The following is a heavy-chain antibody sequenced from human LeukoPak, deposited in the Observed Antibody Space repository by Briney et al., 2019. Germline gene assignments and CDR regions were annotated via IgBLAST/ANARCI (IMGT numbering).Heavy chain of an antibody. Sequence: SETLSLTCTVSGGSLSTYYWSWIRQPPGKDRSGIACIYYTGSTNYNPSLKSRGTMSVDTSKNQFSLRLTSVTAADTAVYYCARGSITVVPAFDIWGQGTVVTVSS. V-gene: IGHV4-59*12. CDR1: GGSLSTYY. CDR3: ARGSITVVPAFDI. D-gene: IGHD4-23*01. CDR2: IYYTGST. J-gene: IGHJ3*02.